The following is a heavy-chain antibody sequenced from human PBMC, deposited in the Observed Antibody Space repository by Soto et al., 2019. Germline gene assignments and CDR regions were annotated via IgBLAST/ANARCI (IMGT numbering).Heavy chain of an antibody. V-gene: IGHV4-31*03. D-gene: IGHD3-22*01. CDR2: IYYSGST. Sequence: SETLSLTCTVSGGSISSGGYYWSWIRQHPGKGLEWIGYIYYSGSTYYNPSLKSRVTISVDTSKNQFSLKLSSVTAADTAVYYCARSGGGNLPYYDGREANFDYWGQGTLVTVSS. J-gene: IGHJ4*02. CDR3: ARSGGGNLPYYDGREANFDY. CDR1: GGSISSGGYY.